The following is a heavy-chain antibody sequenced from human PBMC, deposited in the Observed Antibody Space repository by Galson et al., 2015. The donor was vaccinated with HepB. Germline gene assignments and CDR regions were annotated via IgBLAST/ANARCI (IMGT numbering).Heavy chain of an antibody. J-gene: IGHJ3*02. Sequence: SLRLPCAASGFTFSDYYMSWIRQAPGKGLEWVSYISSSSSYTNYADSVKGRFTISRDNAKNSLYLQMNSLRAEDTAVYYCARGLRGFSGQWVDAFDIWGQGTMVTVSS. V-gene: IGHV3-11*06. CDR1: GFTFSDYY. CDR2: ISSSSSYT. CDR3: ARGLRGFSGQWVDAFDI. D-gene: IGHD3-10*01.